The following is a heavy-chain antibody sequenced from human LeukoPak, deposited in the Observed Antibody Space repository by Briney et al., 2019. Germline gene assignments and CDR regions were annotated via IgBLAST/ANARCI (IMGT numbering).Heavy chain of an antibody. V-gene: IGHV3-30-3*01. CDR1: GFTFSSYA. CDR3: AREQWLANYFDY. CDR2: ISYDGSNK. D-gene: IGHD6-19*01. J-gene: IGHJ4*02. Sequence: TGGSLRLSCAASGFTFSSYAMHWVRQAPGKGLEWVAVISYDGSNKYYADSVKGRFTISRDNSKNTLYPQMNSLRAEDTAVYYCAREQWLANYFDYWGQGTLVTVSS.